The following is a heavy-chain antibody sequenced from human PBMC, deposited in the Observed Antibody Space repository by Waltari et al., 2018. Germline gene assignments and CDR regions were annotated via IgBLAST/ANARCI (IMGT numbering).Heavy chain of an antibody. CDR1: GFTFSTYS. Sequence: EVQLVESGGGLVQTGGALRRSCAASGFTFSTYSMNWVRQAPGKGLEWVSYISSSSSTIYYADSVKGRFTFSRDNAKNSLYLQMNSLRAEDTAVYYCARDNDYYFDYWGQGTLVTVSS. CDR3: ARDNDYYFDY. CDR2: ISSSSSTI. V-gene: IGHV3-48*04. J-gene: IGHJ4*02. D-gene: IGHD2-21*02.